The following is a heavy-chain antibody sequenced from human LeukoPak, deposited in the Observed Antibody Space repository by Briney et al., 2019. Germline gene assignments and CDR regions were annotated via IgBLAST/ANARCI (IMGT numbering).Heavy chain of an antibody. V-gene: IGHV4-38-2*02. CDR2: IYYSGST. D-gene: IGHD6-6*01. CDR1: GYSISSGYY. Sequence: SETLSLTCTVSGYSISSGYYWGWIRQPPGKGLEWIGSIYYSGSTYYNPSLKSRVTISVDTSKNQFSLKLSSVTAADTAVYYCARAGVPEISSSGYFDYWGQGTLVTVSS. CDR3: ARAGVPEISSSGYFDY. J-gene: IGHJ4*02.